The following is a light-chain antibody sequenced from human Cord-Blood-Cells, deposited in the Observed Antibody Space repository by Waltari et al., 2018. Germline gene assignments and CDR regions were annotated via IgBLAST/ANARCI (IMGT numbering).Light chain of an antibody. CDR2: GKN. CDR1: SLRSYC. V-gene: IGLV3-19*01. Sequence: SSELTQDPAVSVALGQTVRITCPGDSLRSYCASWYPKKPVQAPVLVIYGKNNRHSGIPDRFSGTSSGNTASFTITGAQAEDEADYYCNARGSSGNHWVFGGGTKLTVL. CDR3: NARGSSGNHWV. J-gene: IGLJ3*02.